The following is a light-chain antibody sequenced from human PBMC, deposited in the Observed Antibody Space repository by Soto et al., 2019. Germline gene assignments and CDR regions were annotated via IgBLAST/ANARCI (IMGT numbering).Light chain of an antibody. CDR2: WAS. J-gene: IGKJ1*01. Sequence: DIVMTQSPDSLAVSLGERATINCKSSQSLLYSSNNKNYLAWYQQKPGQPPKLLIYWASTRESGVPDRFRGSGSGSDFTLTISSLQAEDVAVYYCQQYYSTPPTFGQGTKVEIK. CDR1: QSLLYSSNNKNY. V-gene: IGKV4-1*01. CDR3: QQYYSTPPT.